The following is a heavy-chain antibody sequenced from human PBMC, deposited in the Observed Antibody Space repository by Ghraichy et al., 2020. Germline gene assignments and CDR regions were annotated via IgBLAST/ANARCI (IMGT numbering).Heavy chain of an antibody. D-gene: IGHD3-22*01. V-gene: IGHV3-11*01. CDR3: ARDGNYYDSSGSGFGMDV. J-gene: IGHJ6*02. CDR2: ISSSGSTI. CDR1: GFTFSDYY. Sequence: GGSLRLSCAASGFTFSDYYMSWIRQAPGKGLEWVSYISSSGSTIYYADSVKGRFTISRDNAKNSLYLQMNSLRAEDTAVYYCARDGNYYDSSGSGFGMDVWGQGTTVTVSS.